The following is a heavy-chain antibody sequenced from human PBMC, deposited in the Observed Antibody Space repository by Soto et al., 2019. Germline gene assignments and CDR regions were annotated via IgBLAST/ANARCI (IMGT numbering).Heavy chain of an antibody. D-gene: IGHD3-10*01. Sequence: EVQLVESGGGLVQPGRSLRLSCAASGFTFDDYAMHWVRQAPGKGLEWVSGISWNSGSIGYADSVKGRFTISRDNANNCLYLQMNSLRAEDTAFYYCAKDIGGSITMVRGVNTASYCFDYWGQGTLVTVSS. CDR1: GFTFDDYA. CDR3: AKDIGGSITMVRGVNTASYCFDY. V-gene: IGHV3-9*01. J-gene: IGHJ4*02. CDR2: ISWNSGSI.